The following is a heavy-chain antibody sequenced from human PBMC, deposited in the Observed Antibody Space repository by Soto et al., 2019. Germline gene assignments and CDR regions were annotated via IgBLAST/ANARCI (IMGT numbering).Heavy chain of an antibody. Sequence: PGGSLRLSCAASGFTFSSYAMSWVRQSPGKGLEWVSAISGSGGSTYYADSVKGRFTISRDNSKNTLYLQMNSLRAEDTAVYYCAKDGGKIVVVPGTPYGTWRQGTLVTVSS. V-gene: IGHV3-23*01. CDR2: ISGSGGST. D-gene: IGHD2-2*01. CDR3: AKDGGKIVVVPGTPYGT. J-gene: IGHJ4*02. CDR1: GFTFSSYA.